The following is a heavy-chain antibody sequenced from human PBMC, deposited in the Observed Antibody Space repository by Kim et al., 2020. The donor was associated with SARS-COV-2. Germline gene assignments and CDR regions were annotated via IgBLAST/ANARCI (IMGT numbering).Heavy chain of an antibody. V-gene: IGHV1-8*01. CDR3: ARADSSSWYVRVHYYYYGMDV. CDR2: MNPNSGNT. Sequence: ASVKVSCKASGYTFTSYDINWVRQATGQGLEWMGWMNPNSGNTGYAQKFQGRVTMTRNTSISTAYMELSSLRSEDTAVYYCARADSSSWYVRVHYYYYGMDVWGQGTTVTVSS. D-gene: IGHD6-13*01. CDR1: GYTFTSYD. J-gene: IGHJ6*02.